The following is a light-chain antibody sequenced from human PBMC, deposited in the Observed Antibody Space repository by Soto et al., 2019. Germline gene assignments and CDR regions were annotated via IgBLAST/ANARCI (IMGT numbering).Light chain of an antibody. CDR3: AAWDDRLNGFYV. J-gene: IGLJ1*01. Sequence: QSVLTQPPSVSGAPGQRVTISCSGSSSNIGSNIVNWYQQLPGTAPKLLIYSNNRRPSGVPDRFSGSRSGTSASLAISGLQSEDEADYYCAAWDDRLNGFYVFGTGTKV. V-gene: IGLV1-44*01. CDR1: SSNIGSNI. CDR2: SNN.